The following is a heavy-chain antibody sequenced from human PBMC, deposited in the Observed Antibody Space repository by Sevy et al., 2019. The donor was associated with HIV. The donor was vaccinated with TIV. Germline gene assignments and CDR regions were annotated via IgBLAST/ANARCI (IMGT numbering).Heavy chain of an antibody. V-gene: IGHV3-7*03. J-gene: IGHJ6*02. CDR1: GFTFSSYW. CDR3: ASDGRSCTCHWGLDV. Sequence: GGSLRLSCGGSGFTFSSYWMSWVRQAPGKGLEWVANIKKDGSERYYVDSVKGRFTISRDNAKKSLYLQMNRLRTDDAVVYYGASDGRSCTCHWGLDVWGQGTTVTVSS. CDR2: IKKDGSER. D-gene: IGHD2-2*01.